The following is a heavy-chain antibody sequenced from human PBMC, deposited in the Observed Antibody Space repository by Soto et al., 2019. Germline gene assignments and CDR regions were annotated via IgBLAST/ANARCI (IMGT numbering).Heavy chain of an antibody. J-gene: IGHJ5*02. V-gene: IGHV6-1*01. CDR2: TYYRSKWYN. Sequence: SQTLSLTCAISGDSVSSNSAAWNWIRQSPSRGLEWLGRTYYRSKWYNDYAVSVKSRITINPDTSKNQFSLQLNSVTPEDTAVYYCARDDGSGWYLNIKWFDPWGQGTLVTVSS. CDR3: ARDDGSGWYLNIKWFDP. D-gene: IGHD6-19*01. CDR1: GDSVSSNSAA.